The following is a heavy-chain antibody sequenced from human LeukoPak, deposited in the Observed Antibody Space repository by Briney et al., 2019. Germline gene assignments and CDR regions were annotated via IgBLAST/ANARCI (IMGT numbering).Heavy chain of an antibody. CDR1: GFTFSNN. CDR2: ITNSSTYI. Sequence: SGGSLRLSCAASGFTFSNNMNWVRQAPGKGLEWVSSITNSSTYIYYADSVKGRFTVSRDNAKNTMYPQMNSLRAEDTAVYYCVRDSYYQPDYWGQGTLVTVSS. J-gene: IGHJ4*02. CDR3: VRDSYYQPDY. V-gene: IGHV3-21*06. D-gene: IGHD3-10*01.